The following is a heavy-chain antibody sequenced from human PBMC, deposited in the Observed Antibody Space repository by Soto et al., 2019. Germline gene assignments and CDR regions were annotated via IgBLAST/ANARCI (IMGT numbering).Heavy chain of an antibody. V-gene: IGHV4-30-2*01. CDR3: ARAGVPAASDYYYYYGMDV. D-gene: IGHD2-2*01. CDR2: IYHSGST. CDR1: GGSISSGGYC. Sequence: PSETLSLTCAFSGGSISSGGYCWIWIRQPPGKGVEWIGYIYHSGSTYYNPSLKSRVTISVDRSKNQFSLKLSSVTAADTAVYYCARAGVPAASDYYYYYGMDVWGQGTTVTVSS. J-gene: IGHJ6*02.